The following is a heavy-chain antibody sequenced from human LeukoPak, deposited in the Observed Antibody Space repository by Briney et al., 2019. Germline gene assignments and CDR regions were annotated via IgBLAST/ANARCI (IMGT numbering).Heavy chain of an antibody. CDR3: ARDTSEGDYAWWFDP. CDR2: INPRGTAT. Sequence: GASVTVSCKASGYSFTSHYMHWVRQAPGQGLEWMGLINPRGTATRYAESSQGRLTLTRDLSTSTDYMELSSLRSDDTAVYFCARDTSEGDYAWWFDPWGQGTLVTVAS. V-gene: IGHV1-46*01. D-gene: IGHD3-16*01. J-gene: IGHJ5*02. CDR1: GYSFTSHY.